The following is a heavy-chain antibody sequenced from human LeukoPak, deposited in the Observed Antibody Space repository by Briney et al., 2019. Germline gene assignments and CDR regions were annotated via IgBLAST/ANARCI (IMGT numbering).Heavy chain of an antibody. V-gene: IGHV3-30*03. CDR3: ARDRVTHLEWGDDDAFDI. J-gene: IGHJ3*02. D-gene: IGHD3-3*01. CDR2: ISYDGSNK. Sequence: PGGSLRLSCAASGFTFSNYGMHWVRQAPGKGLEWVAVISYDGSNKYYADSAKGRFTISRDNSKNTLYLQMSSLRSEDTAVYYCARDRVTHLEWGDDDAFDIWGQGTMVTVSS. CDR1: GFTFSNYG.